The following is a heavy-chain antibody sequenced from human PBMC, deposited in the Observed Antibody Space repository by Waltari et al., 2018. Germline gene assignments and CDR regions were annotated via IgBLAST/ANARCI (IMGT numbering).Heavy chain of an antibody. V-gene: IGHV3-23*01. CDR2: ISGRGGNT. CDR3: ARAYSSGWYGDY. Sequence: EVQLLESGGGLVQPGGSLRLSCAASGFTFSSYAMSWVRQAPGKGLEWVSAISGRGGNTYYADSVKGRFTISRDNSKNTLYLQMNSLRAEDTAVYYCARAYSSGWYGDYWGQGTLVTVSS. CDR1: GFTFSSYA. J-gene: IGHJ4*02. D-gene: IGHD6-19*01.